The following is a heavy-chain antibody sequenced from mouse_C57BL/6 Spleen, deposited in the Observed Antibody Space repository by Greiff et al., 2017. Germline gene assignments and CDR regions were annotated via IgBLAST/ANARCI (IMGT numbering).Heavy chain of an antibody. D-gene: IGHD1-1*01. CDR3: ARGGLRGSGGYYFDY. CDR1: GYAFTNYL. J-gene: IGHJ2*01. CDR2: INPGSGGT. Sequence: VQLQESGAELVRPGTSVKVSCKASGYAFTNYLIEWVKQRPGQGLEWIGVINPGSGGTNDNEKFKGKATLTADKSSSTAYMQLSSLTSEDSAVYFCARGGLRGSGGYYFDYWGQGTTLTVSS. V-gene: IGHV1-54*01.